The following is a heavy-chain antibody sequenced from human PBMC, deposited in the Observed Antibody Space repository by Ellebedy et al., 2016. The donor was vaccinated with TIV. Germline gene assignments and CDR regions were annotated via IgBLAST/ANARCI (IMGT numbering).Heavy chain of an antibody. Sequence: GGSLRLXXAASGFIFSVTGMTWIRQAPGKGLEWVATIVSSGRETYYADPLKGRFTISRDNAMNLVDLQMNSLSVEDTAVYYCTRDGSEWSRDYWGQGTLVTVSS. CDR2: IVSSGRET. CDR3: TRDGSEWSRDY. CDR1: GFIFSVTG. D-gene: IGHD3-3*01. V-gene: IGHV3-21*06. J-gene: IGHJ4*02.